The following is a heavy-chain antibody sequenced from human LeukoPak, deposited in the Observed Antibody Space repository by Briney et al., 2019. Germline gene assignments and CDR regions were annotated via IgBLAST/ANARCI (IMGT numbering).Heavy chain of an antibody. D-gene: IGHD6-19*01. J-gene: IGHJ4*02. CDR2: ISSSSSYI. CDR3: ARDHPSPGYSSGWPYFDY. V-gene: IGHV3-21*01. CDR1: GFTFSSYS. Sequence: GGSLRLSCAASGFTFSSYSMNWVRQAPGKGLEWVSSISSSSSYIYYADSVKGRFTISRDNAKNSLYLQMNSLRAEDTAVYYCARDHPSPGYSSGWPYFDYWGQGTLVTVSS.